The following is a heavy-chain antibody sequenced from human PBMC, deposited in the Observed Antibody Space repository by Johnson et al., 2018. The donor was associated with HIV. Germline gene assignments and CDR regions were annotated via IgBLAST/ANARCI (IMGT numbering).Heavy chain of an antibody. CDR1: GFTFSSYA. CDR3: ARAPEVRGVDAFDV. CDR2: ISYDGSNK. Sequence: QVQLVESGGGVVQPGRSLRLSCAASGFTFSSYAMHWVRQAPGKGLEWVAVISYDGSNKYYADSVKGRFTISRDTSKNTLYLQMNSLRAEDTAVYYCARAPEVRGVDAFDVWGQGTMVTVSS. V-gene: IGHV3-30-3*01. D-gene: IGHD3-10*01. J-gene: IGHJ3*01.